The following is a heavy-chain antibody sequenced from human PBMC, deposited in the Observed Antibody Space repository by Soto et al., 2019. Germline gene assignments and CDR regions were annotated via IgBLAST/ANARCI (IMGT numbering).Heavy chain of an antibody. CDR3: AKRRGAGGHFDY. Sequence: VGSLRLSCAASGFTFSSYAMGWVRQGPGKGLEWVAVVSIGGSTHYADSVRGRFTISRDNSKNTLSLQMNSLTAEDTAVYFCAKRRGAGGHFDYWGQGALVTVSS. CDR2: VSIGGST. D-gene: IGHD2-15*01. V-gene: IGHV3-23*01. J-gene: IGHJ4*02. CDR1: GFTFSSYA.